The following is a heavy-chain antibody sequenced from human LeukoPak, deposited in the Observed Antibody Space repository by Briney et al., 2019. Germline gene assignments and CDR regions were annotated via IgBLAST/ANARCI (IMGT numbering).Heavy chain of an antibody. D-gene: IGHD5-18*01. V-gene: IGHV4-59*08. CDR3: ARTDTAMVPFDY. CDR1: GGSISSYY. J-gene: IGHJ4*02. CDR2: IYYSGST. Sequence: PSETLSLTCTVSGGSISSYYWSWIRQPPGKGLEWIGYIYYSGSTNYNPPLKSRVTISVDTSKNQFSLKLSSVTAADTAVYYCARTDTAMVPFDYWGQGTLVTVSS.